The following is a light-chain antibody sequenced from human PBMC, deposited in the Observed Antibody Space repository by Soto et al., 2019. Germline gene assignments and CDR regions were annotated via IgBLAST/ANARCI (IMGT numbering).Light chain of an antibody. CDR3: SLYTSSSTVA. J-gene: IGLJ2*01. CDR2: EVR. CDR1: MRDVGAYNL. V-gene: IGLV2-14*01. Sequence: QSALTQPASVSGSAGQSITISCSGTMRDVGAYNLVSWYQQHPGTAPKLIIYEVRNRPSGISSRFSGSRSGNTASLTISGLQSEDEGDYYCSLYTSSSTVAFGGGTKLTVL.